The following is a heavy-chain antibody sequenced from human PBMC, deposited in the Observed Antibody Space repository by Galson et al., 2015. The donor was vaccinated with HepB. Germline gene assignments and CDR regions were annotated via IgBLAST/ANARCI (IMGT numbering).Heavy chain of an antibody. V-gene: IGHV3-30-3*01. CDR2: ISSAVSNK. CDR1: GFTFSTYT. Sequence: SLRLSCAASGFTFSTYTMHWVRQAPGKGLEWVAVISSAVSNKYSADSVKGRFTISRDNSKNTLYLQVSSPRAEDTAVYYCAYSSGYLTYFDYWGQGTLVTVSS. D-gene: IGHD3-22*01. J-gene: IGHJ4*02. CDR3: AYSSGYLTYFDY.